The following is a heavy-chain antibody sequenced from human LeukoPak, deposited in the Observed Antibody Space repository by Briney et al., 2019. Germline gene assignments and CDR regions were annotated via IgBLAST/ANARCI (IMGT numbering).Heavy chain of an antibody. CDR2: IYYSGST. CDR3: ARRDSSSWRNWFDP. V-gene: IGHV4-59*08. J-gene: IGHJ5*02. CDR1: GGXISSYY. D-gene: IGHD6-13*01. Sequence: SETLSLTCTVSGGXISSYYCSWIRQPPGKGLEWIGYIYYSGSTNYNPSLKSRVTISVDTSKNQFSLKLSSVTAADTAVYYCARRDSSSWRNWFDPWGQGILVTVSS.